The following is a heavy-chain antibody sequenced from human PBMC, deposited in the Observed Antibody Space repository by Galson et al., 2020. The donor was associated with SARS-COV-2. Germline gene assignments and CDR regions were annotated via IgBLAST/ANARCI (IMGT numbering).Heavy chain of an antibody. J-gene: IGHJ6*02. CDR1: GFTFSSYW. D-gene: IGHD2-2*01. CDR2: INSDGSST. Sequence: GESLKISCAASGFTFSSYWMHWVRQAPGKGLVWVSRINSDGSSTSYADSVKGRFTISRDNAKNTLYLQMNSLRAEDTAVYYCARGATSTYYYYYYGMDVWGQGTTVTVSS. CDR3: ARGATSTYYYYYYGMDV. V-gene: IGHV3-74*01.